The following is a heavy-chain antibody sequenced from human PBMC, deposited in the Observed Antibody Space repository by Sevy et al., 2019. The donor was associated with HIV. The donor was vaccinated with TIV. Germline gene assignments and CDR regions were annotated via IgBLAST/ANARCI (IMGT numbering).Heavy chain of an antibody. D-gene: IGHD3-22*01. Sequence: GGSLRLSCAASGFTFRTYAMNWVRQAPGKGLEWVSGISGSGGSTYYADSVKGRFTISRDNSKNTLYLQMNSLRAEVTAVYYCAKDYYDSSGYYPMDAFDIWGQGTMVTVSS. J-gene: IGHJ3*02. V-gene: IGHV3-23*01. CDR2: ISGSGGST. CDR1: GFTFRTYA. CDR3: AKDYYDSSGYYPMDAFDI.